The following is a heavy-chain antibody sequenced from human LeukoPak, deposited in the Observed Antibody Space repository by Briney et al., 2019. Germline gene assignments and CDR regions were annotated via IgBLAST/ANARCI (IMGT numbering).Heavy chain of an antibody. V-gene: IGHV4-38-2*02. J-gene: IGHJ6*03. CDR2: IYHSGST. CDR3: ARMPTEYYYYYMDV. D-gene: IGHD2-2*01. CDR1: GYSIRSGYF. Sequence: PSETLSLTCTVSGYSIRSGYFWGWIRQPPGKGLEWIGSIYHSGSTYYNPSLKSRVTISVDTSKNQFSLKLSSVTAADTAVYYCARMPTEYYYYYMDVWGKGTTVTVPS.